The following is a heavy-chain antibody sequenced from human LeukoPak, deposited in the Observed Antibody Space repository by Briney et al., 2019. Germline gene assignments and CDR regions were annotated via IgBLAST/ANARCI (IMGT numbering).Heavy chain of an antibody. CDR1: GYTFTSYY. D-gene: IGHD3-3*01. CDR3: GRILAWIEKKKTGPRDY. CDR2: INPSGGRI. J-gene: IGHJ4*02. Sequence: ASVKVSCKASGYTFTSYYMHWVRQAPGQGLEWMGIINPSGGRISYAQRFQGRLIMTRDTSTSTVYMDLSSLRSEDTAVYYCGRILAWIEKKKTGPRDYGGQGPWVTASS. V-gene: IGHV1-46*01.